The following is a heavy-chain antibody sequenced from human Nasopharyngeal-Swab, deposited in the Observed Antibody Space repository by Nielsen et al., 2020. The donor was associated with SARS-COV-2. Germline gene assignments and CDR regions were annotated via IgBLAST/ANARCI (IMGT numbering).Heavy chain of an antibody. CDR3: ARGRDVDDSGLHWFDP. CDR1: GFTFRTYW. V-gene: IGHV3-7*03. J-gene: IGHJ5*02. Sequence: GESLKISCAASGFTFRTYWMTWVRQAPGKGLEWVANIKRDGSERYYVDSVKGRFTISRDNAKDSLYLQMNSLRAEDTAIYYCARGRDVDDSGLHWFDPWGQGTLVTVSS. CDR2: IKRDGSER. D-gene: IGHD3-10*01.